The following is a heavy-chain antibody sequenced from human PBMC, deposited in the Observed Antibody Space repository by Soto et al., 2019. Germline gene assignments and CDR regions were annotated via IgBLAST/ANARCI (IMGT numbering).Heavy chain of an antibody. CDR1: GFTFSSYG. J-gene: IGHJ6*02. D-gene: IGHD1-26*01. CDR3: SYGYSYYYGMDV. V-gene: IGHV3-30*03. CDR2: ISYDGSNK. Sequence: QVQLVESGGGVVQPGRSLRLSCAASGFTFSSYGMHWVRQAPGKGLEWVAVISYDGSNKYYADSVKGRFTISRDNSKNTLYLQMNSLRAEDTAVYFCSYGYSYYYGMDVWGQGTTVTVSS.